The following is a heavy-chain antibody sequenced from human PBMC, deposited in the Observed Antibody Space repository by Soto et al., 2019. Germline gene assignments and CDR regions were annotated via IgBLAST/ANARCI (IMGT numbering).Heavy chain of an antibody. Sequence: GSVKVSCKASGYTFTGYYMHWVRQAPGQGLEWMGWINPNSGGTNYAQKFQGWVTMTRDTSISTAYMELSRLRSDDTAVYYCARSDVVVGVSFDPWGQGTLVTVSS. D-gene: IGHD2-15*01. CDR1: GYTFTGYY. CDR3: ARSDVVVGVSFDP. J-gene: IGHJ5*02. CDR2: INPNSGGT. V-gene: IGHV1-2*04.